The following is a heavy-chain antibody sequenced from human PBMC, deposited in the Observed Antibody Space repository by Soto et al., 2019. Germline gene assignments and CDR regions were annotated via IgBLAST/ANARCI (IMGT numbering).Heavy chain of an antibody. CDR3: ARQFREITVFGVYGMDV. CDR1: GGTFSSYA. J-gene: IGHJ6*02. Sequence: SVKVSCKASGGTFSSYAISWVRQAPGQGLEWMGGIIPIFGTANYAQKFQGRVTITADESTSTAYMELNSLRAEDTAVYYCARQFREITVFGVYGMDVWGQGTTVTVSS. V-gene: IGHV1-69*13. D-gene: IGHD3-3*01. CDR2: IIPIFGTA.